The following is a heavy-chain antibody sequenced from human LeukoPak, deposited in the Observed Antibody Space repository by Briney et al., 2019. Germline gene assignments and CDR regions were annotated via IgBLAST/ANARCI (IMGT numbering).Heavy chain of an antibody. CDR1: GYTFTDYY. J-gene: IGHJ3*02. CDR3: ATGASDAFDI. V-gene: IGHV1-69-2*01. CDR2: VDPEDGET. Sequence: GASVNVSCKASGYTFTDYYMHLVQQAPGKGLEWMGRVDPEDGETIYAEKFQGRVTITADTSTDTAYMELSSLRSDDTAVYYCATGASDAFDIRGQGTMVTVSS.